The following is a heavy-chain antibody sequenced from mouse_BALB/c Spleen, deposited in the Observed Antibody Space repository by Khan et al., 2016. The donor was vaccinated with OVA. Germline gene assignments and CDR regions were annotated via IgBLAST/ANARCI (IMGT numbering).Heavy chain of an antibody. CDR3: ASCLYDTSYDCYAMDY. J-gene: IGHJ4*01. V-gene: IGHV5-6*01. Sequence: EVELVESGGDLVKPGGSLKLSCAASGFTFSRYGMSWVRQTPDKRLEWVAIISTSGSYTYYPDSVKGRFTISRDNAMNTLYLQMSSLKSEDTAMYYCASCLYDTSYDCYAMDYWGQGTSITVSS. D-gene: IGHD1-1*01. CDR2: ISTSGSYT. CDR1: GFTFSRYG.